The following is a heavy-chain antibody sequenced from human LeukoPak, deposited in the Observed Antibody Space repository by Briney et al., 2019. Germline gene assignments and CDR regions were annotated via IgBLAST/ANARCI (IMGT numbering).Heavy chain of an antibody. CDR3: AKKWETGDHAVYYYYMDV. CDR1: GFTFSSYG. Sequence: PGGTLRLSCAASGFTFSSYGMSWVRQAPGKGLEWVSAISGSGGSTYYADSVKGRFTISRDNSKNTLYLQMNSLRAEDTAVYYCAKKWETGDHAVYYYYMDVWGKGTTVTISS. D-gene: IGHD7-27*01. J-gene: IGHJ6*03. CDR2: ISGSGGST. V-gene: IGHV3-23*01.